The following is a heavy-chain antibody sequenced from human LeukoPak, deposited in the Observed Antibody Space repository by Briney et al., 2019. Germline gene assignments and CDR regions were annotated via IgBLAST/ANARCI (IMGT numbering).Heavy chain of an antibody. J-gene: IGHJ3*02. D-gene: IGHD1-26*01. V-gene: IGHV3-23*01. CDR1: VLTFSSYA. CDR3: ARGGSYLSAFDI. CDR2: ISGIGGST. Sequence: GGSLRLSCAASVLTFSSYAMSWVLQAPGKGREWVAAISGIGGSTYYADSVKGRFNIYRDNSKNTLYLQMNSLRAEDTAVYYCARGGSYLSAFDIWGQGTVVTVSS.